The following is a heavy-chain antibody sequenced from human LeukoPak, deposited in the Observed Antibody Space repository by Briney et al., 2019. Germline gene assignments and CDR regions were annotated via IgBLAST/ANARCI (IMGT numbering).Heavy chain of an antibody. Sequence: GGSLRLSCEVSGLTFSNVWMHWVRQTPGQGLVWVCRINTAGSTVYADPVKGRFTISRDNAKNMVYLHMNSLRTEDTAVYYCASFRDTDYWGRGTMVTVSS. D-gene: IGHD4-11*01. CDR1: GLTFSNVW. CDR3: ASFRDTDY. V-gene: IGHV3-74*01. CDR2: INTAGST. J-gene: IGHJ3*01.